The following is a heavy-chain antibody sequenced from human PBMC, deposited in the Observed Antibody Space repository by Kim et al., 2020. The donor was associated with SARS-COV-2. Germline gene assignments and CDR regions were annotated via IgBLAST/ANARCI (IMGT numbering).Heavy chain of an antibody. CDR2: IYWDDDN. Sequence: SGPTLVKPTQTLTLTCTFSGFSLSTRGVGVGWIRQPPGKALEWLALIYWDDDNRYSPSLKSRLTITKDTSKNQVVLTMTNMDPVDTATYYCAHRGNNRATGAFDIWGQGTMVTMSS. CDR3: AHRGNNRATGAFDI. V-gene: IGHV2-5*02. J-gene: IGHJ3*02. D-gene: IGHD1-1*01. CDR1: GFSLSTRGVG.